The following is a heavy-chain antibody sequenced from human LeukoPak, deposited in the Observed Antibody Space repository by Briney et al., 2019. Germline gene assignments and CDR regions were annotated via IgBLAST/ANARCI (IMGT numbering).Heavy chain of an antibody. CDR3: ARQYGTVGKFDY. J-gene: IGHJ4*02. D-gene: IGHD1-1*01. V-gene: IGHV5-51*01. CDR2: IYPADSDT. CDR1: GYSFTSYW. Sequence: GESLKISCKGSGYSFTSYWIGWVRQMPGKGLEWMGIIYPADSDTTYSPSFQGHVTISADKSISTAYLQWSSLKASDTAIYYCARQYGTVGKFDYWGQGTLVTVSS.